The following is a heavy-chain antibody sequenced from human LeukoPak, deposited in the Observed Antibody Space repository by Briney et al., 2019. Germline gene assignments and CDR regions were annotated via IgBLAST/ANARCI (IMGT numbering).Heavy chain of an antibody. D-gene: IGHD6-25*01. CDR1: GFTFSGYS. V-gene: IGHV3-21*01. J-gene: IGHJ4*02. CDR2: ISGSSTYI. CDR3: ARDPAGFDY. Sequence: GGSLRLSCAASGFTFSGYSMNWVRQAPGKGLEWVSSISGSSTYIHYADSVKGRFTISRDDAKNSLYLQMNSLRAEDTAVYFCARDPAGFDYWGQGTLVTVSS.